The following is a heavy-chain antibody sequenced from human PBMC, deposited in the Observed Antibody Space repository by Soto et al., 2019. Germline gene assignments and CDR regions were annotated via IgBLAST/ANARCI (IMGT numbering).Heavy chain of an antibody. Sequence: GGSLRLSCAASGFIFSNYEMSWVRQAPGKGLEWVSYIDHSGTTIYYADSVKGRFTISRDNAKNSLFLQMNSLRAEDTAVYYCARGHIVATILDYWGQGTLVTVSS. CDR2: IDHSGTTI. J-gene: IGHJ4*02. CDR1: GFIFSNYE. V-gene: IGHV3-48*03. D-gene: IGHD5-12*01. CDR3: ARGHIVATILDY.